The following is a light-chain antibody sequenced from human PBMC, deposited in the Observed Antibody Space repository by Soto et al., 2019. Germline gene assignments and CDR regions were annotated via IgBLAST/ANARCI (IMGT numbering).Light chain of an antibody. Sequence: DIRMTQSPSTLAASVGDRVTITCRASQSISMWLAWYQQQPGKAPKLLIHDASSLQSGVPSRFSGSGSETEFTLTISSLQPDDFGTYYCQQYLTYATFGHGTKLEIK. J-gene: IGKJ2*01. CDR1: QSISMW. V-gene: IGKV1-5*01. CDR3: QQYLTYAT. CDR2: DAS.